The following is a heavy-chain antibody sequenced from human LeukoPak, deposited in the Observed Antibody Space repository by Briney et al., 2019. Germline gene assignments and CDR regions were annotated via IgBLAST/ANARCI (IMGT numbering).Heavy chain of an antibody. CDR1: GFTFSDYY. V-gene: IGHV3-11*06. Sequence: GGSLRLSCAASGFTFSDYYMSWIRQAPGKGLEWVSYISSSSGYTNYADSVKGRFTISRDNAKNSLYLQMNSLRAEDTAVYYCAEAGGYSYGYGDYWGQGTLVTVSS. CDR2: ISSSSGYT. CDR3: AEAGGYSYGYGDY. J-gene: IGHJ4*02. D-gene: IGHD5-18*01.